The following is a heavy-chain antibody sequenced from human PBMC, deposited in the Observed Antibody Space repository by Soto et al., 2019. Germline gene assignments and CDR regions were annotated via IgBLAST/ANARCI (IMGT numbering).Heavy chain of an antibody. CDR2: IIPIFGTA. CDR3: ARGPQWAISLADY. CDR1: GGTFSSYA. Sequence: GASVKVSCKASGGTFSSYAISWVRQAPGQGLEWMGGIIPIFGTANYAQKFQGSVTITADESTSTAYMELSSLRSEDTAVYYCARGPQWAISLADYWGQGTLVTVSS. V-gene: IGHV1-69*13. D-gene: IGHD3-3*01. J-gene: IGHJ4*02.